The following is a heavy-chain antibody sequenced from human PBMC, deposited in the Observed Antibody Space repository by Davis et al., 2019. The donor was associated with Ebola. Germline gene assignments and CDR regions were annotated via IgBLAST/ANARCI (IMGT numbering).Heavy chain of an antibody. CDR1: GGTFSSYA. CDR2: IIPILGIA. J-gene: IGHJ4*02. D-gene: IGHD1-26*01. V-gene: IGHV1-69*04. Sequence: SVKVSCKASGGTFSSYAISWVRQAPGQGPEWMGRIIPILGIANYAQKFQGRVTITADKSTSTAYMALSSLRSEDTAVYYCARAPGEWELLYFDYWGQGTLVTVSS. CDR3: ARAPGEWELLYFDY.